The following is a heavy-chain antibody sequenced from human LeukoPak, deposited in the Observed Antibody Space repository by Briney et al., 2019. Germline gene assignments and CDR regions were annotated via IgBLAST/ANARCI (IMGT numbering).Heavy chain of an antibody. CDR2: IYRSGNT. Sequence: PSGTLSLTCAVSGGSISSTNWWSWVRQPPGKGLEWIGEIYRSGNTNYSPSLKSRVTISVGKSQNQFSLKLSSVTAADTAVYYCARGMSDYVRYFDLWGRGTLVTVSS. D-gene: IGHD4-17*01. CDR1: GGSISSTNW. CDR3: ARGMSDYVRYFDL. J-gene: IGHJ2*01. V-gene: IGHV4-4*02.